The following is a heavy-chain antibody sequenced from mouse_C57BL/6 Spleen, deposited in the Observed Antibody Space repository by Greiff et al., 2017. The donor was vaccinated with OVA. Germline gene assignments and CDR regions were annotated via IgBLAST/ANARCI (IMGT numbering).Heavy chain of an antibody. D-gene: IGHD2-4*01. J-gene: IGHJ1*03. CDR1: GYTFTSYW. CDR3: ARGNDYDGYIDV. CDR2: IYPSDSET. V-gene: IGHV1-61*01. Sequence: QVQLQQPGAELVRPGSSVKLSCKASGYTFTSYWMDWVKQRPGQGLEWIGNIYPSDSETHYNQKFKDKATMTVDKSSSTAYMQLSSLTSEDSAVYYCARGNDYDGYIDVWGTGTTVTVSS.